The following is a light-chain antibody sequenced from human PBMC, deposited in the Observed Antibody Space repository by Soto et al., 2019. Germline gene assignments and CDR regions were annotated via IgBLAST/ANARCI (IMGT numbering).Light chain of an antibody. J-gene: IGKJ1*01. Sequence: EAMMTQCPHTLSVSLEERATLSCRASQSLRSSLAWYQQKPGQAPRLLIYDASTSATGIPARFSGSGSGTDFTLTIIGLQAEDFAVYYCQQYNNWPQTFGQGTKVDIK. V-gene: IGKV3-15*01. CDR1: QSLRSS. CDR3: QQYNNWPQT. CDR2: DAS.